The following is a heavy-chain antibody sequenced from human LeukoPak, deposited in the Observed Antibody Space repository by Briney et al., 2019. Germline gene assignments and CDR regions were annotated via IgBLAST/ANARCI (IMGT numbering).Heavy chain of an antibody. CDR2: IYYSGSA. CDR1: GGSISSSSYY. J-gene: IGHJ4*02. V-gene: IGHV4-39*07. Sequence: SETLSLTCTVSGGSISSSSYYWGWIRQPPGKGLEWIGSIYYSGSAYYNPSLKSRVTISVDTSKNQFSLKLSSVTAADTAVYYCARDLGFGGLDYWGRGTLVTVSS. D-gene: IGHD3-10*01. CDR3: ARDLGFGGLDY.